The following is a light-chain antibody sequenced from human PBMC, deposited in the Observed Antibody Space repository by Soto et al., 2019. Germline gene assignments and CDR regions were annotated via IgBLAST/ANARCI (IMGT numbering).Light chain of an antibody. CDR1: QGIYNY. Sequence: DIQMTQSPSSLSASVGDRVTITCRASQGIYNYLGWYQQKPGKAPKLLYYPASTLEEGVPSRFSGSESGTDCTLPISSLQHEDVAIYYCHKYNSALLTFGQGTRLEIK. CDR3: HKYNSALLT. V-gene: IGKV1-27*01. CDR2: PAS. J-gene: IGKJ5*01.